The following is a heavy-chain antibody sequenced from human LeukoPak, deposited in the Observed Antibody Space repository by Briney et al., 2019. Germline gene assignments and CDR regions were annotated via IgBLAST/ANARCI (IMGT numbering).Heavy chain of an antibody. CDR2: IYSGGST. D-gene: IGHD3-22*01. V-gene: IGHV3-66*01. J-gene: IGHJ4*02. CDR3: ARDLELVYYDSSGYDY. Sequence: GGSLRLSCAASGFTVSSNYMSWVRQAPGKGLEWVSVIYSGGSTYYADSVKGRFTISRDNAKNSLYLQMNSLRAEDTAVYYCARDLELVYYDSSGYDYWGQGTLVIVSS. CDR1: GFTVSSNY.